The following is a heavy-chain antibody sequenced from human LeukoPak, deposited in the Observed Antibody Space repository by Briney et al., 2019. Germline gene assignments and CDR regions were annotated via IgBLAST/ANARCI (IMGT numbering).Heavy chain of an antibody. CDR2: ISSSSSTI. CDR1: GFTFSSYS. Sequence: PGGSLRLSCAASGFTFSSYSMNWVRQAPGEGLEWVSYISSSSSTIYYADSVKGRFTISRDNAKNSLYLQMNSLRDEDTAVYYCARDARYCSGGSCQWWFDPWGQGTLVTVSS. V-gene: IGHV3-48*02. CDR3: ARDARYCSGGSCQWWFDP. J-gene: IGHJ5*02. D-gene: IGHD2-15*01.